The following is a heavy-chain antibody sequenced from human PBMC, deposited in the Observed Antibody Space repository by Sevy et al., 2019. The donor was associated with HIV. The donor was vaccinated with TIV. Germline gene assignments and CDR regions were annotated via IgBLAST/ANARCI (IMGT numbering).Heavy chain of an antibody. D-gene: IGHD3-16*01. J-gene: IGHJ6*02. V-gene: IGHV3-30*18. Sequence: GGSLRLSCIASGFTFSTYGMHWVRQAPGKGLEWVAVISYDGSNKDYADSVKGRFTISRDNSKNTLYLQMNSLGAEDTSVYYCAKDLGGPYYYYYGMDVWGQGTTVTVSS. CDR3: AKDLGGPYYYYYGMDV. CDR1: GFTFSTYG. CDR2: ISYDGSNK.